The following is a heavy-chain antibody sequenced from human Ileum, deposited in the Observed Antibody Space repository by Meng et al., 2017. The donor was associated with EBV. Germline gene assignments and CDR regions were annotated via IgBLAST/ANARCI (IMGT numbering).Heavy chain of an antibody. Sequence: QLQESALGLVTPSETLSLTCSFSNGSVSSYGYYWTWIRQPPGKGLEWIGYMSYTGSTNYKSTLKSRVTISVDKSKNQFSLKLSSVTAADTAVYYCARERGGGDRGIQWGQGTLVTVSS. CDR1: NGSVSSYGYY. J-gene: IGHJ4*02. V-gene: IGHV4-61*08. CDR2: MSYTGST. CDR3: ARERGGGDRGIQ. D-gene: IGHD2-21*02.